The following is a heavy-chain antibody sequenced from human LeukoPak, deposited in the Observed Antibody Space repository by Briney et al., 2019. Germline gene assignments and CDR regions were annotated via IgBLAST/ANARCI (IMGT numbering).Heavy chain of an antibody. CDR3: ARVDSGSACAS. J-gene: IGHJ1*01. V-gene: IGHV3-64*01. D-gene: IGHD2-8*02. Sequence: GGSLRLSCAASGFTLSSYSMHWVRQAPGKGLEFVSAISKNGGSTYYANSVKGRFTISRDVSKNTLYLQMGSLRPEDMAVYYCARVDSGSACASWGQGILVTVSS. CDR1: GFTLSSYS. CDR2: ISKNGGST.